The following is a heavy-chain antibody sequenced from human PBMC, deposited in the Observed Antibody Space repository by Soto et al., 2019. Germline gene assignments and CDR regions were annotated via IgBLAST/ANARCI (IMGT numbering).Heavy chain of an antibody. CDR2: IYHSGST. D-gene: IGHD3-16*01. V-gene: IGHV4-4*02. CDR1: SGSISSSNW. CDR3: AREVGDPYYYYMDV. Sequence: SETLSLTCAVSSGSISSSNWWSWVRQPPGKGLEWTGEIYHSGSTNYNPSLKSRVTISVDKSKNQFSLKLSSVTAADTAVYYCAREVGDPYYYYMDVWGKGTTVTVSS. J-gene: IGHJ6*03.